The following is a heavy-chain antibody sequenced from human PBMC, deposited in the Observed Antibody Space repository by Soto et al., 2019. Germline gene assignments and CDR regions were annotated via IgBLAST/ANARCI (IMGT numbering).Heavy chain of an antibody. V-gene: IGHV1-69*13. CDR2: IIPIFGTA. CDR1: GGTFSSYA. CDR3: ARLAGSYPHTASEIVYDY. D-gene: IGHD1-26*01. Sequence: SVKVSCKASGGTFSSYAISWVRQAPGQGLEWMGGIIPIFGTANYAQKFQGRVTITADESTSTAYMELSSLRSEDTAVYYCARLAGSYPHTASEIVYDYWGQGTLVTVSS. J-gene: IGHJ4*02.